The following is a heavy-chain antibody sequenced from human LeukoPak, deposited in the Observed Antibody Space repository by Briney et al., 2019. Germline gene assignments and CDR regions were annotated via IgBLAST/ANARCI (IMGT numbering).Heavy chain of an antibody. CDR2: IYYGGST. J-gene: IGHJ5*02. CDR3: ARVRYYYDSSGSQYNWFDP. CDR1: GGSISSYY. D-gene: IGHD3-22*01. Sequence: SETLSLTCTVSGGSISSYYWSWIRQPPGKGLEWIGYIYYGGSTNYNPSLKSRVTISVDTSKNQFSLKLSSVTAADTAVYYCARVRYYYDSSGSQYNWFDPWGQGTLVTVSS. V-gene: IGHV4-59*01.